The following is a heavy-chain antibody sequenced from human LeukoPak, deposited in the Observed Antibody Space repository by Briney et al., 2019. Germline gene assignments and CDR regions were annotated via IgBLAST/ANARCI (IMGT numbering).Heavy chain of an antibody. V-gene: IGHV3-53*01. J-gene: IGHJ4*02. D-gene: IGHD5-18*01. Sequence: GGSLRLSCAASGFTVSSNYMSWVRQAPGKGLEWVSVIYSGGSTYYAESVKGRFTISRDNSKNTLYLQMNSLRAEDTAVYYCARGGYNYGYRYFDYWGQGTLVTVSS. CDR1: GFTVSSNY. CDR3: ARGGYNYGYRYFDY. CDR2: IYSGGST.